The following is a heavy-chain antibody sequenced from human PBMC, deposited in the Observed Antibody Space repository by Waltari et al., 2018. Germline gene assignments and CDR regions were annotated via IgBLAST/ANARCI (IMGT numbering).Heavy chain of an antibody. V-gene: IGHV4-39*01. CDR2: ISYSGST. CDR3: ARLSYHIVTGYGWFDP. CDR1: GGSISSASYY. D-gene: IGHD3-9*01. J-gene: IGHJ5*02. Sequence: QLQLQESGPGLVKPSETLSLTCTVSGGSISSASYYCGWIRQPPGKGLAWIGIISYSGSTYYNPSLKSRVTISVDTSKNQFSLKLSSVTAADTAVYDCARLSYHIVTGYGWFDPWGLGTLVTVSS.